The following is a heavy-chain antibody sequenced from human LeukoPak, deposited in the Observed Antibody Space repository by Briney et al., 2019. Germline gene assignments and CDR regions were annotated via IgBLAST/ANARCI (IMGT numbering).Heavy chain of an antibody. Sequence: GGSLRLSCVASGFTYGMHWVRQAPGKGLGVVAFISYDGDNKYYSDSVNGRFTISTDNSKNTLYLQMNSLRVEDTAIYYCAKRWYLDYWGQGTLVTVSS. CDR1: GFTYG. J-gene: IGHJ4*02. D-gene: IGHD5-24*01. CDR2: ISYDGDNK. V-gene: IGHV3-30*18. CDR3: AKRWYLDY.